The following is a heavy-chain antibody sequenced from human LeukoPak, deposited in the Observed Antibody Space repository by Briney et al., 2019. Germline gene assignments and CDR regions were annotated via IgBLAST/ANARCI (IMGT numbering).Heavy chain of an antibody. D-gene: IGHD3-22*01. J-gene: IGHJ4*02. V-gene: IGHV1-8*03. CDR1: GGTFSSYA. CDR2: MNPNSGNS. CDR3: ARAISDSTGYYAYYFDS. Sequence: ASVKVSCKASGGTFSSYAISWVRQAPGQGLEWMGWMNPNSGNSGYAQKFQGRVTITRDNSISTAYMELNSLTSEDPAVYYCARAISDSTGYYAYYFDSWGQGTLVTVSS.